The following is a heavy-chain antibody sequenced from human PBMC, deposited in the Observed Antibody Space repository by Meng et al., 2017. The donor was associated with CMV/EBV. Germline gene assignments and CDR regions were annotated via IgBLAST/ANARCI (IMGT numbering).Heavy chain of an antibody. J-gene: IGHJ6*02. D-gene: IGHD2-15*01. Sequence: SSVNVSCKASGGTFISYAISWVRQAPGQGLEWMGGIIPIFGTANYAQKFQGRVTITTDESTSTAYMELSSLRSEDTAVYYCARGGYRYCSGGSCYGMVDVWGQGTTVTVSS. V-gene: IGHV1-69*05. CDR2: IIPIFGTA. CDR1: GGTFISYA. CDR3: ARGGYRYCSGGSCYGMVDV.